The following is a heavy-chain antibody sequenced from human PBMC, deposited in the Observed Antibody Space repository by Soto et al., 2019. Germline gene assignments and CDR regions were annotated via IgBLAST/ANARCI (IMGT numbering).Heavy chain of an antibody. J-gene: IGHJ3*02. D-gene: IGHD3-3*01. Sequence: PSETLSLTCTVSGGSVSSGSYYWSWIRQPAGKGLEWIGRIYTSGSTNYNPSLKSRVTMSVDTSKNQFSLKLSSVTAADSSVYYCAGGYYDFWSGYWQVAFDIWGQGTMVTVSS. CDR3: AGGYYDFWSGYWQVAFDI. CDR1: GGSVSSGSYY. V-gene: IGHV4-61*02. CDR2: IYTSGST.